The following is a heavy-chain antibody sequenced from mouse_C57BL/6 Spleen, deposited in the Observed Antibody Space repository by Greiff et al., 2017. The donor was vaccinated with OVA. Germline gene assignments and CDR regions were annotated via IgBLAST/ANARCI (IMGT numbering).Heavy chain of an antibody. CDR1: GFSLTSYA. CDR2: IWTGGGT. V-gene: IGHV2-9-1*01. Sequence: VKLMESGPGLVAPSQSLSITCTVSGFSLTSYAISWVRQPPGKGLEWLGVIWTGGGTNYNSALKSRLSISKDNSKSQVFLKMNSLQTDDTARYYCARIDSSGPSYYFDYWGQGTTLTVSS. CDR3: ARIDSSGPSYYFDY. J-gene: IGHJ2*01. D-gene: IGHD3-2*02.